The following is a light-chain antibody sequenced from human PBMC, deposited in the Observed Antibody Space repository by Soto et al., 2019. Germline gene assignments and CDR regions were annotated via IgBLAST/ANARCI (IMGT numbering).Light chain of an antibody. V-gene: IGLV2-23*01. Sequence: QSVLTQPASVSGSPGQSITISCTGTSSDVGSYNLVSWYQQHPGKAPKLMIYEGSKRPSGVSNRFYGSKSGNTASLTISGLQAEDEADYYCCSYEGSRTGVFGTGTKVTVL. CDR2: EGS. CDR3: CSYEGSRTGV. J-gene: IGLJ1*01. CDR1: SSDVGSYNL.